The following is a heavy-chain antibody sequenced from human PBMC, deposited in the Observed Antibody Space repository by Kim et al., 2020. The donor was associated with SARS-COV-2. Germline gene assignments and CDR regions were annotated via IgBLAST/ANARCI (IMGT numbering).Heavy chain of an antibody. CDR3: ARQPVRGSWPGYWFFDL. D-gene: IGHD6-13*01. CDR2: IYPGDSDT. Sequence: GESLKISCKGSGYSFANYWIGWVRQMPGRGLEWMGIIYPGDSDTRYSPPFQGQFTISADMSIRTAYLQWNSLKASDTAMYFCARQPVRGSWPGYWFFDLWGRGTLATVPS. V-gene: IGHV5-51*01. J-gene: IGHJ2*01. CDR1: GYSFANYW.